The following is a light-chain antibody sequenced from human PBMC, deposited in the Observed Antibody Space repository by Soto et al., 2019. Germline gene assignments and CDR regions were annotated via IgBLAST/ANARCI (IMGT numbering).Light chain of an antibody. J-gene: IGKJ1*01. CDR1: HGVSAY. V-gene: IGKV3-15*01. Sequence: EVVMTQSPATLSVSPVDTATLSCRASHGVSAYLAWYQHKPGQAPRLLIYGASTRATGVPARFSGSGFGTEFSLTISNLQSEDCAVYYCQQYNSWLWTFGQGTKVDIK. CDR2: GAS. CDR3: QQYNSWLWT.